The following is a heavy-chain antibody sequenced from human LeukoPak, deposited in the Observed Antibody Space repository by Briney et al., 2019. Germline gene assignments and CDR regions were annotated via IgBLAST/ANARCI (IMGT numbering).Heavy chain of an antibody. CDR3: ARGRGRSRSSGWRNWFDP. J-gene: IGHJ5*02. D-gene: IGHD6-19*01. CDR1: GYTFTSYD. Sequence: GASVKVSCKASGYTFTSYDINWVRQATGQGLEWMGWMNPNSGNTGYAQKFQGRVTMTRNTSISTAYMELSSLRSEDKAVYYCARGRGRSRSSGWRNWFDPWGQGTLVTVSS. CDR2: MNPNSGNT. V-gene: IGHV1-8*01.